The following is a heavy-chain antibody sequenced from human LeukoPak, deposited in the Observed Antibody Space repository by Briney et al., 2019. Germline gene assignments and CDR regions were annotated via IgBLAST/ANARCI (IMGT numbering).Heavy chain of an antibody. V-gene: IGHV4-39*01. CDR3: ARISVVPAAYYYYGMDV. D-gene: IGHD2-2*01. CDR1: GGSISSSSYY. J-gene: IGHJ6*02. Sequence: SETLSLTCTVSGGSISSSSYYWGWIRQPPGKGLEWIGSIYYSGSTYYNPSLKSRVTISVDTSKNQFSLKLSSVTAADTAVYYCARISVVPAAYYYYGMDVWGQGTTVTVSS. CDR2: IYYSGST.